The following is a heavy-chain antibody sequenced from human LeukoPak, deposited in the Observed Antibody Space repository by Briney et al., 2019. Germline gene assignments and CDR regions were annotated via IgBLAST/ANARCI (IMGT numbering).Heavy chain of an antibody. CDR1: GGSFSSGDYY. J-gene: IGHJ6*03. CDR3: ARQFSGPEQTYYYYYYYMDV. CDR2: IYYSGST. Sequence: PSETLSLTCAVSGGSFSSGDYYWSWIRQPPGKGLEWIGYIYYSGSTYYNPSLKSRVTISVDTSKNQFSLKLSSVTAADTAVYYCARQFSGPEQTYYYYYYYMDVWGKGTTVTVSS. D-gene: IGHD1-14*01. V-gene: IGHV4-30-4*08.